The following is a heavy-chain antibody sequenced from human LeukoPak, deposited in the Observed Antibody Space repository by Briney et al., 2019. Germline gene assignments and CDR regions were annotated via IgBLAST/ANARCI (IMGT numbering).Heavy chain of an antibody. Sequence: GGSLRLSCAASGFTFNIYGMHWVRQAPGKGLEWVSAISGSGGSTYYADSVKGRFTISRDNSKNTLYLQMNSLRAEDTAVYYCAKSYYDFWSGYYYFDYWGQGTLVTVSS. CDR3: AKSYYDFWSGYYYFDY. CDR2: ISGSGGST. V-gene: IGHV3-23*01. CDR1: GFTFNIYG. J-gene: IGHJ4*02. D-gene: IGHD3-3*01.